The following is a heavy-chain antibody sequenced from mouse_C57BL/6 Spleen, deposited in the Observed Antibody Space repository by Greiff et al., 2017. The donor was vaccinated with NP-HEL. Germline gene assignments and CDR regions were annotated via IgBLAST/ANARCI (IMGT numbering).Heavy chain of an antibody. CDR1: GYTFTTYP. D-gene: IGHD1-1*01. J-gene: IGHJ3*01. Sequence: VQLQQSGAELVKPGASVKMSCKASGYTFTTYPIEWMKQNHGKSLEWIGNFHPYNDDTKYNEKLKGKATLTVEKSSSTVYLELSRLTSDDSAVYYCARGGYYYGSSYELAYWGQGTLVTVSA. CDR2: FHPYNDDT. CDR3: ARGGYYYGSSYELAY. V-gene: IGHV1-47*01.